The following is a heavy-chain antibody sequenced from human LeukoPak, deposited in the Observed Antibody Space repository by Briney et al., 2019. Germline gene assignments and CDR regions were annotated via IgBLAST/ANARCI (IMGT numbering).Heavy chain of an antibody. CDR3: ARTAEWLRFDYFDY. J-gene: IGHJ4*02. CDR1: GYTFTSYY. Sequence: ASVKVSCKASGYTFTSYYMHWVRQAPGQGLEWMGWINTNTGNPTYSQGFTGRFVFSLDTSVSTAYLQISSLKAEDTAVYYCARTAEWLRFDYFDYWGQGTLVTVSS. CDR2: INTNTGNP. D-gene: IGHD5-12*01. V-gene: IGHV7-4-1*02.